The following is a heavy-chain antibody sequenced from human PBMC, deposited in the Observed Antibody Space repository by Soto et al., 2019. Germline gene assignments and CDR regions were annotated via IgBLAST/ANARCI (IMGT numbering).Heavy chain of an antibody. CDR3: ARGWPSGPDGWFDP. CDR2: ISSSGST. J-gene: IGHJ5*02. V-gene: IGHV4-31*03. CDR1: GGLISSGGHY. Sequence: SEILSLTCIGSGGLISSGGHYLSWIRQHPGKGLQWIGYISSSGSTYYNPSLQSRVIISIDTSKKQFSLNLSSVTAADTAMYYCARGWPSGPDGWFDPWVPGTLVTVSS. D-gene: IGHD3-10*01.